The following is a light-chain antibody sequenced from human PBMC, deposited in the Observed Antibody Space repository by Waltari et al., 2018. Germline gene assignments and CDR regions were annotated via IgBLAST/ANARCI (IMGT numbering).Light chain of an antibody. V-gene: IGLV2-23*01. CDR3: CSYAGSRTFV. J-gene: IGLJ1*01. CDR1: SSDVGGYNL. Sequence: QSALTQPASVSGSPGQSLTLSCTGTSSDVGGYNLVSWYQQHPGKAPKFIIYEGSKRPSGVTTRFSGSKSGNTASLTISGLQAEDEADSYCCSYAGSRTFVFGTGTKVTVL. CDR2: EGS.